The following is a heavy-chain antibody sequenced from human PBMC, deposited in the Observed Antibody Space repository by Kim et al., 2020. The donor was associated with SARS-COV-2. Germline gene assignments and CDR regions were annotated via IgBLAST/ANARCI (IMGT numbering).Heavy chain of an antibody. CDR2: IYYSGST. CDR1: GGSISSGDYY. V-gene: IGHV4-30-4*01. D-gene: IGHD2-2*01. CDR3: ARSPAPHKFQRQGAFDI. J-gene: IGHJ3*02. Sequence: SETLSLTCTVSGGSISSGDYYWSWIRQPPGKGLEWIGYIYYSGSTYYNPSLKSRIIISVDTSKNQFSLKLSSVTAADTAVYYCARSPAPHKFQRQGAFDIWGQGTMVTVSS.